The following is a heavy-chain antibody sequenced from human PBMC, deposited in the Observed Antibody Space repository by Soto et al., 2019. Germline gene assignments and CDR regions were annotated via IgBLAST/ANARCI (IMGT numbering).Heavy chain of an antibody. D-gene: IGHD6-6*01. J-gene: IGHJ4*02. V-gene: IGHV3-7*03. CDR1: GFTFSSYW. CDR2: IKQDGSEK. Sequence: HPGGSLRLSCAASGFTFSSYWMSWVRQAPGKGLEWVANIKQDGSEKYYVDSVKGRFTIPRDTAKNSLYLQMNSLRAEDTAVHYCAREGFIAPRPIDYWGQGTLVTVPS. CDR3: AREGFIAPRPIDY.